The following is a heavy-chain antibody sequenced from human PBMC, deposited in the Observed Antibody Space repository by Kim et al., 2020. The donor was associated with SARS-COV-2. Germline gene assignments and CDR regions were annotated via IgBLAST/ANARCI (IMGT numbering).Heavy chain of an antibody. Sequence: ASVKVSCKVSGYTLTELSMHWVRQAPGKGLEWMGGFDPEDGETIYAQKFQGRVTMTEDTSTDTAYMELSSLRSEDTAVYYCATRGARGYDVPSLIFDYWGQGTLVTVSS. CDR2: FDPEDGET. D-gene: IGHD5-12*01. CDR3: ATRGARGYDVPSLIFDY. J-gene: IGHJ4*02. CDR1: GYTLTELS. V-gene: IGHV1-24*01.